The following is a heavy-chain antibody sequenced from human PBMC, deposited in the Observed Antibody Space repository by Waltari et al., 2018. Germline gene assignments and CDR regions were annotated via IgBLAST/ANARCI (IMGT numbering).Heavy chain of an antibody. CDR3: AKDSLIAAAGINSWYFDL. CDR2: ISWNSGSI. Sequence: EVQLVESGGGLVQPGRSLRLSCAASGFTFDDYAMHWVRQAPGKGLEWVSGISWNSGSIGYADSVKGRFTISRDNAKNSLYLQMNSLRAEDTALYYCAKDSLIAAAGINSWYFDLWGRGTLVTVSS. D-gene: IGHD6-13*01. CDR1: GFTFDDYA. V-gene: IGHV3-9*01. J-gene: IGHJ2*01.